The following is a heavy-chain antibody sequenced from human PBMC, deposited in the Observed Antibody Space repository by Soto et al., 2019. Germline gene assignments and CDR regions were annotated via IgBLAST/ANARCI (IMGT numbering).Heavy chain of an antibody. CDR1: GFTFSSYA. Sequence: GGSLRLSCAASGFTFSSYAMSWVRQAPGKGLEWVSAISGSGGSTYYADSVKGRFTISRDNSKNTLYLQMNSLRAEDTAVYYCAKDLSITILVVVIPPDAFDIWGKGTMVTVSS. J-gene: IGHJ3*02. V-gene: IGHV3-23*01. CDR2: ISGSGGST. D-gene: IGHD3-22*01. CDR3: AKDLSITILVVVIPPDAFDI.